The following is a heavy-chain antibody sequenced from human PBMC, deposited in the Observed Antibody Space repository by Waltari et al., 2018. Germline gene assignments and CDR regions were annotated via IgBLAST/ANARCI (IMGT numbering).Heavy chain of an antibody. V-gene: IGHV1-18*01. CDR3: ATLPPIYGMDV. D-gene: IGHD2-15*01. Sequence: QVQLVQSGAEVKKPGASVKVSCKASGYTFTSYGISWVRQAPGQGLEWMGWISAYNGKTNYAQKIKGRVTITADTSTDTAYMELSSLRSEDTAVYYCATLPPIYGMDVWGQGTTVTVSS. CDR2: ISAYNGKT. J-gene: IGHJ6*02. CDR1: GYTFTSYG.